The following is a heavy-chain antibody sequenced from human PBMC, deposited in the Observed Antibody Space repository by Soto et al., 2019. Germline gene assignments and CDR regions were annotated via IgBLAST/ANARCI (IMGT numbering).Heavy chain of an antibody. CDR3: ASVGSVVVPAALQDYYYYYYGMDV. CDR1: GYTFTSYV. J-gene: IGHJ6*02. Sequence: ASVKVSCNAYGYTFTSYVISLVLQCPGQGLEWIGWISAYNCNTNYAQKLQGRVTMTTDTSTSTAYMELRSLRSDDTAVYYCASVGSVVVPAALQDYYYYYYGMDVWGQGTTVTVSS. V-gene: IGHV1-18*01. D-gene: IGHD2-2*01. CDR2: ISAYNCNT.